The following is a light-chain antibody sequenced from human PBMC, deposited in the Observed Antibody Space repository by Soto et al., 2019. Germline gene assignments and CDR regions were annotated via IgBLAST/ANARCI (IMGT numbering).Light chain of an antibody. Sequence: EIVLTQSPGTLSLSPGEGATLSCRASQSLSGSYLAWYQQRPGQAPRLLIYGASTRATGIPDRFRGSGSGTDFTLTISRLGPEDFAVYYCQHLNNWPSYTFGQGTKLEIK. CDR2: GAS. V-gene: IGKV3-20*01. J-gene: IGKJ2*01. CDR1: QSLSGSY. CDR3: QHLNNWPSYT.